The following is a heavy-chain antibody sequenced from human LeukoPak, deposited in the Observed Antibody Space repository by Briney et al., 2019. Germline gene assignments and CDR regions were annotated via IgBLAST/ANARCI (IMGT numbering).Heavy chain of an antibody. CDR3: ARTIDYARYFDY. D-gene: IGHD4-17*01. V-gene: IGHV4-34*01. CDR1: GGSIGNFY. CDR2: INHSGST. Sequence: SETLSLTCNVSGGSIGNFYWSWIRQPPGKGLEWIGEINHSGSTNYNPSLKGRVTISVDTSKNQFSLKLSSVTAADTAVYYCARTIDYARYFDYWGQGTLVTVSS. J-gene: IGHJ4*02.